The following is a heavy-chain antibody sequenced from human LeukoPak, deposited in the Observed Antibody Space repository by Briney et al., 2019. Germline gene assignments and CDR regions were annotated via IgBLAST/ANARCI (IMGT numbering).Heavy chain of an antibody. Sequence: SQTLSLTCTISGGSISSGDYSWTWIRQPPGKGLEWIGYIYYTRSTHYNPSLNSRFTISVDTSKNQFSLKLSSVTAADTAVYYCARVRYSDVLTGYYGDGYFDYWGQGTLVTVSS. D-gene: IGHD3-9*01. V-gene: IGHV4-61*08. CDR1: GGSISSGDYS. CDR3: ARVRYSDVLTGYYGDGYFDY. J-gene: IGHJ4*02. CDR2: IYYTRST.